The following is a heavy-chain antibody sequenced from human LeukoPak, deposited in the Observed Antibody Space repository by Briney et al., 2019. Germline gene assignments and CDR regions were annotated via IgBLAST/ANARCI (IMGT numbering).Heavy chain of an antibody. CDR2: IRYDGSNK. J-gene: IGHJ4*02. Sequence: GSLRLSCAASGFTFGSYGMHWVRQAPGKGLEWVAFIRYDGSNKYYADSVKGRFTISRDNSKNTLYLQMNSLRAEDTAVYYCANLPPPHITMVRGVMGDWGQGTLVTVSS. V-gene: IGHV3-30*02. D-gene: IGHD3-10*01. CDR1: GFTFGSYG. CDR3: ANLPPPHITMVRGVMGD.